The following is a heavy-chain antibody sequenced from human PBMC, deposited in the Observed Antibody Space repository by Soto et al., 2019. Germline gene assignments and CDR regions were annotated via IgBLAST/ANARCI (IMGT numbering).Heavy chain of an antibody. J-gene: IGHJ4*02. Sequence: PSETLSLTCAVYGGSFSGYYWSWIRQPPGKGLEWIGEINHSGSTNYNPSLKSRVTISVDTSKNQFSLKLSSVTAADTAVYYCAIGRFTIAPRLPFAYWGQGTLVTVYS. D-gene: IGHD6-6*01. CDR2: INHSGST. CDR3: AIGRFTIAPRLPFAY. V-gene: IGHV4-34*01. CDR1: GGSFSGYY.